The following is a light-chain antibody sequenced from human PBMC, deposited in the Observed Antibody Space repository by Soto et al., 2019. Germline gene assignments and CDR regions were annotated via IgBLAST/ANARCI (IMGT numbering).Light chain of an antibody. V-gene: IGKV1-5*01. CDR1: QSISSW. J-gene: IGKJ5*01. CDR2: DAS. CDR3: QQYASLPIT. Sequence: DIQMTQSPSTLSASVGDRVTITCRASQSISSWLAWYQQKPGKAPKLLIYDASSLESGVPSRFTGSGSGTDFTFTITSLQSEDVATYYCQQYASLPITFGQGTRLEIK.